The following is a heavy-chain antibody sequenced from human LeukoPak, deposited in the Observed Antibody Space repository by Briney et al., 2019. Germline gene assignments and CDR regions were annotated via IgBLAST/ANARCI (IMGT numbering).Heavy chain of an antibody. V-gene: IGHV1-8*01. CDR3: ARGRDFWSGTKNCFDP. J-gene: IGHJ5*02. CDR2: MNPSTGNT. Sequence: ASVKVSCKASGYTFTSYDVNWVRQATGQGPEWIGWMNPSTGNTGYAQKFQGRVTMTRNTSISTAYMELSSLRSEDTAVYYCARGRDFWSGTKNCFDPWGQGTLVTVSS. CDR1: GYTFTSYD. D-gene: IGHD3-3*01.